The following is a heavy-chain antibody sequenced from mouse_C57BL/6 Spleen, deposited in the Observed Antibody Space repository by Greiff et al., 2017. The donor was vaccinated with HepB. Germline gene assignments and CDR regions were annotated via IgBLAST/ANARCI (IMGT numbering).Heavy chain of an antibody. D-gene: IGHD1-1*01. J-gene: IGHJ2*01. V-gene: IGHV1-61*01. Sequence: QPGAELVRPGSSVKLSCKASGYTFTSYWMDWVKQRPGQGLEWIGNIYPSDSETHYNQKFKDKATLTVDKSSSTAYMQLSSLTSEDSAVYYCARSITTVVATGFDYWGQGTTLTVSS. CDR3: ARSITTVVATGFDY. CDR1: GYTFTSYW. CDR2: IYPSDSET.